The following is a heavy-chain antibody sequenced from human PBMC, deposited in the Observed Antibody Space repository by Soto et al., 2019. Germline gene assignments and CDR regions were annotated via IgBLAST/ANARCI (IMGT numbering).Heavy chain of an antibody. CDR3: ARLIGNSWLDS. V-gene: IGHV6-1*01. CDR2: TYYRSKWFN. CDR1: GDSVSTNSAT. J-gene: IGHJ5*01. D-gene: IGHD2-8*01. Sequence: QVQLQQSGPGLVKPSQTLSLTCAISGDSVSTNSATWDWIRQSPSRGLEWLGRTYYRSKWFNDYAVPVKGRXSXNKXASTNQFSLQLNSATPDDTAVYYCARLIGNSWLDSWGQGTLVTVSS.